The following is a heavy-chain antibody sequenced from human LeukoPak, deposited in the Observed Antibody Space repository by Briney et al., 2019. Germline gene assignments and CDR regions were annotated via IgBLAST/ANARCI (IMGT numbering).Heavy chain of an antibody. CDR1: GGSISSSSYY. Sequence: SETLSLTCTVSGGSISSSSYYWGWIRQLPGKGLEWIGSGSTYYNPSLKSRVTISVDTSKNQFSLKLSSVTAADTAVYFCASPRGDDSGGYYTWYFHHWGQGILVTVSS. CDR3: ASPRGDDSGGYYTWYFHH. D-gene: IGHD3-22*01. J-gene: IGHJ1*01. CDR2: SGST. V-gene: IGHV4-39*07.